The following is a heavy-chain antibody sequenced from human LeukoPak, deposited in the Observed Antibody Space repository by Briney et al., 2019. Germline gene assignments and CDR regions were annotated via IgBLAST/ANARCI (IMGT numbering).Heavy chain of an antibody. J-gene: IGHJ4*02. D-gene: IGHD6-19*01. CDR1: GYTFTGYY. V-gene: IGHV1-2*02. CDR2: INPSSGGT. CDR3: ARSTSRRGWLDY. Sequence: ASVKVSCTASGYTFTGYYMHWVRQAPGQGLEWMGWINPSSGGTNYAQKFQGRVTMTRDTSISTAYMELSRLRSDDTAVYYCARSTSRRGWLDYWGQGTLVTVSS.